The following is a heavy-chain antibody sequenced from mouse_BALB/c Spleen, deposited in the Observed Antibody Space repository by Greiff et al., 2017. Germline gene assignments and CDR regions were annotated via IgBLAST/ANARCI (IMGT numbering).Heavy chain of an antibody. V-gene: IGHV1-11*01. CDR3: GATVVADYYAMDY. CDR1: GYTFTDHI. D-gene: IGHD1-1*01. J-gene: IGHJ4*01. CDR2: IYPVSGET. Sequence: LQESGAELASPGASVTLSCKASGYTFTDHIMNWVKKRPGQGLEWIGRIYPVSGETNYNQKFMGKATFSVDRSSSTVYMVLNGLTSEDPAVYDCGATVVADYYAMDYWGQGTSVTVSS.